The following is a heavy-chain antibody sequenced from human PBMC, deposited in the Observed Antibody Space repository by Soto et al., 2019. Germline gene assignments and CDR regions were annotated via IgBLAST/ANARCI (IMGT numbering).Heavy chain of an antibody. CDR2: IIPIFGTA. J-gene: IGHJ6*02. CDR1: GGTFGSYA. CDR3: ARVRDTAMGYYYYGMDV. V-gene: IGHV1-69*13. D-gene: IGHD5-18*01. Sequence: GASVKVSCKASGGTFGSYAISWVRQAPGQGLEWMGGIIPIFGTANYAQKFQGRVTITADESTSTAYMELSSLRSEDTAVYYCARVRDTAMGYYYYGMDVWGQGTTVTVSS.